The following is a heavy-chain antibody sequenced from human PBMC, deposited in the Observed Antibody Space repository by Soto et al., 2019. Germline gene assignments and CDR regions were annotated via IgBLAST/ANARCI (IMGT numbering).Heavy chain of an antibody. V-gene: IGHV1-3*01. CDR2: INAGNGNT. D-gene: IGHD1-1*01. CDR3: ARWKPDYYYYGMDV. J-gene: IGHJ6*02. Sequence: ASVTVSCKASGYTFTSYAMHWVRQAPGQRIEWMGWINAGNGNTKYSQKLQGRVTITRDTSASTAYMELSSLRSEDTFVYYCARWKPDYYYYGMDVWGQGTTVTVSS. CDR1: GYTFTSYA.